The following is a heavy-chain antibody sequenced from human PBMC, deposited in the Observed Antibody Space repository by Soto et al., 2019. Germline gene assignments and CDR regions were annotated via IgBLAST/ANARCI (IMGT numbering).Heavy chain of an antibody. V-gene: IGHV3-7*01. CDR3: ARGGFRSPGY. CDR1: GFTFSNLW. Sequence: EVQLVESGGGLVQPGGSLRLSCAASGFTFSNLWMTWVRQAPGKGLEWVANIKQDGSEKYYVDSVKGRFTISRDNAKNSLYLKMNSLRAEDTAVYYCARGGFRSPGYWGQGTLVTVSS. J-gene: IGHJ4*02. D-gene: IGHD6-19*01. CDR2: IKQDGSEK.